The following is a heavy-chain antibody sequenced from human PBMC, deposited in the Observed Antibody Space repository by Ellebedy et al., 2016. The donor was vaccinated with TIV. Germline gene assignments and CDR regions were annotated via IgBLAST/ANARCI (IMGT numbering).Heavy chain of an antibody. Sequence: MPSETLSLTCTVSGDSISPYYWNWIRQPPGKGLEWIGYIHYSGSANYNPSLKSRVNISVDTSKNQFSLNLSSVTAADTAMYYCARQHDPKYNNYMDVWGKGTTVTVSS. J-gene: IGHJ6*03. CDR1: GDSISPYY. CDR2: IHYSGSA. V-gene: IGHV4-59*01. CDR3: ARQHDPKYNNYMDV.